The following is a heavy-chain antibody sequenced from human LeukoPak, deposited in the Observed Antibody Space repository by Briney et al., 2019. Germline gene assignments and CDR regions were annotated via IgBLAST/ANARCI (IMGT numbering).Heavy chain of an antibody. D-gene: IGHD6-13*01. CDR1: GGSISGYY. V-gene: IGHV4-4*07. Sequence: SETLSLTCTVSGGSISGYYWSWIRQPAGQGLEWIGRIYTNGDTKFNPSLKSRVTMSVDTSKNQLSLKLRPVTAADTAVYYCARAAGAAGGQYFDYWSQGTLVIVSS. J-gene: IGHJ4*02. CDR3: ARAAGAAGGQYFDY. CDR2: IYTNGDT.